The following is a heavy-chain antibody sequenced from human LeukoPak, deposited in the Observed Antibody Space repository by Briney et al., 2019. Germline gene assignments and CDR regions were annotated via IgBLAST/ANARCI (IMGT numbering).Heavy chain of an antibody. CDR1: GYTFTSYD. CDR2: MNPNSGNT. J-gene: IGHJ4*02. D-gene: IGHD3-10*01. CDR3: ARGHHTRGLYDY. Sequence: ASVKVSCKASGYTFTSYDINWVRQATGQGLEWMGWMNPNSGNTGYAQKFQGRVTMTRNTSISTAYMELSSLRSEDTAVYYCARGHHTRGLYDYWGQGTLVTVSS. V-gene: IGHV1-8*01.